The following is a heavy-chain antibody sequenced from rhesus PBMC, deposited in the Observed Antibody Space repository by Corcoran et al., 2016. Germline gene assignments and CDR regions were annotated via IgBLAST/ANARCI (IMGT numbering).Heavy chain of an antibody. CDR2: IYGSGSST. CDR3: ARHTGGSYFDY. CDR1: GGSISSNY. Sequence: QVQLQESGPGLVKPVETLSLTCAVSGGSISSNYWCWIRQAPGKGLVWIGYIYGSGSSTNYNPSLKSRVTLSVDTSKNQLSLKLSSVTAADTAVYYCARHTGGSYFDYWGQGVLVTVSS. V-gene: IGHV4S11*01. J-gene: IGHJ4*01. D-gene: IGHD6-37*01.